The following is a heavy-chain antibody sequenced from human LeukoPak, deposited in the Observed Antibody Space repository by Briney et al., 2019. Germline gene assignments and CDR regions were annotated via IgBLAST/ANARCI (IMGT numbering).Heavy chain of an antibody. V-gene: IGHV4-34*01. CDR1: GFTFNNYA. CDR3: ARHNWYASGTIGY. Sequence: GSLRLSCAASGFTFNNYAMSWIRQPPGKGLEWIGEINHSGSTNYNPSLKSRVTISVDTSKNQFSLNLGSVTAADTAVYYCARHNWYASGTIGYWGQGTLVTVSS. D-gene: IGHD1-14*01. J-gene: IGHJ4*02. CDR2: INHSGST.